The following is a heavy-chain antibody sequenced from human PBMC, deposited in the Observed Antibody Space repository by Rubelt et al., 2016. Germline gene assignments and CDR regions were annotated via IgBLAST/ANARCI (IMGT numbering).Heavy chain of an antibody. D-gene: IGHD1/OR15-1a*01. CDR2: INPSGDST. Sequence: QVQLVQSGAEVKKPGASVKVSCNASGYTFTSYYMHWVRQAPGQGLEWMGIINPSGDSTGYAPKVTGRLSMTRDTDKSTVYMGLGSLRSEDTSVYYCARNNIIRGNDAFDIWGQGTMVTVSS. CDR1: GYTFTSYY. V-gene: IGHV1-46*03. CDR3: ARNNIIRGNDAFDI. J-gene: IGHJ3*02.